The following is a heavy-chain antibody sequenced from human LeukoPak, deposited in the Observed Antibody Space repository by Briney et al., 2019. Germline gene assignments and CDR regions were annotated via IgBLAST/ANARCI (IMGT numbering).Heavy chain of an antibody. Sequence: GGSLRLSCAASGFTFSSYGMHWVRQAPGKGLEWVAVISYDGSNKYYADSVKGRFTISRDNSKNTLYLQMNSLRAEDTAVYDCAKGGIAAAEPGYYYGMDVWGKGTTVTVSS. V-gene: IGHV3-30*18. CDR1: GFTFSSYG. J-gene: IGHJ6*04. CDR2: ISYDGSNK. D-gene: IGHD6-13*01. CDR3: AKGGIAAAEPGYYYGMDV.